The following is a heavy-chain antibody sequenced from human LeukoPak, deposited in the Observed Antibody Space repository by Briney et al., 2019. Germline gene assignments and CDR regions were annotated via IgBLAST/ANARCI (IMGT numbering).Heavy chain of an antibody. V-gene: IGHV5-51*01. CDR1: GYSFGNYW. CDR3: ARRGEGPIGGIGY. D-gene: IGHD3-10*01. CDR2: IHPGDSDT. J-gene: IGHJ4*02. Sequence: GESLKISCKGSGYSFGNYWIGWVRQMPGKGLEWMGIIHPGDSDTRYSPSFQGQVTISAEKSITPAYLQWSSLKASDTAMYYCARRGEGPIGGIGYWGQGTLVTVSS.